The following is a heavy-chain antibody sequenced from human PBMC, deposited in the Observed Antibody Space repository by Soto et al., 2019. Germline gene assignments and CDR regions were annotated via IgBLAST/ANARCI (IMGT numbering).Heavy chain of an antibody. D-gene: IGHD6-13*01. J-gene: IGHJ4*02. Sequence: QVQLVQSGAEVKKPGASVKVSCRTSGYTFTHYYIHWVRQAPGQGVEWLGIINPASGSTNYAQKFQGRVTLTMDTSMTTVYMELSGLRAEDTAIFYCARDLAAGDHWGQGTLVTVSS. CDR1: GYTFTHYY. CDR2: INPASGST. CDR3: ARDLAAGDH. V-gene: IGHV1-46*01.